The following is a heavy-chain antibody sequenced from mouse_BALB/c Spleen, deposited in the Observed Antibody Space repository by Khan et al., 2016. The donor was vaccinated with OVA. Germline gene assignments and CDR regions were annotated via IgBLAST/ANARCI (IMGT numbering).Heavy chain of an antibody. CDR1: GYTFTSYW. CDR2: IYPGNTDT. CDR3: TRRNWDVAWFAY. Sequence: VQLQQSGTVLARPGASVKMSCKASGYTFTSYWIHWIKQRPGQGLEWIGDIYPGNTDTNYNQKFKGKAKLTAVTSTCTAYMELSSLTNEDSSVDYCTRRNWDVAWFAYWGQGTLVTVSA. J-gene: IGHJ3*01. V-gene: IGHV1-5*01. D-gene: IGHD4-1*01.